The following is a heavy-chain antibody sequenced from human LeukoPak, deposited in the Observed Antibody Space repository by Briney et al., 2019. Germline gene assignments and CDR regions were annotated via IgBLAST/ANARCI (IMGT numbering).Heavy chain of an antibody. V-gene: IGHV1-24*01. CDR1: GYTLTELS. CDR2: FDPEDGET. J-gene: IGHJ4*02. CDR3: ATDFRGYCSGGSCPFDY. D-gene: IGHD2-15*01. Sequence: ASVKVSCKVSGYTLTELSMHWMRQAPGKGLEWMGGFDPEDGETIYAQKFQGRVTMTEDTSTDTAYMELSSLRSEDTAVYYCATDFRGYCSGGSCPFDYWGQGTLVTVSS.